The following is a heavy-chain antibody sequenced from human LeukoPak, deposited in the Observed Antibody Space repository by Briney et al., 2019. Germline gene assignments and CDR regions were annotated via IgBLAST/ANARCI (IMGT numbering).Heavy chain of an antibody. CDR1: GFTFSSYS. J-gene: IGHJ4*02. V-gene: IGHV3-21*01. CDR2: ISSSSSYI. D-gene: IGHD3-9*01. CDR3: ARDRLRYFDWLDY. Sequence: GGSLRLSCAASGFTFSSYSMNWVRQAPGKGLEWVSSISSSSSYIYYADSVKGRFTISRDNAKNPLYLQMNSLRAEDTAVYYCARDRLRYFDWLDYWGQGTLVTVSS.